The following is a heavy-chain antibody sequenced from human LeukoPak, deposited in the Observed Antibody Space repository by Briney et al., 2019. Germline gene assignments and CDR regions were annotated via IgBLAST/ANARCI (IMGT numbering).Heavy chain of an antibody. CDR1: GGSFSGYY. CDR3: TRGLDYGVYY. D-gene: IGHD4-17*01. J-gene: IGHJ4*02. V-gene: IGHV4-34*01. CDR2: INHSGST. Sequence: PLETVSLTCAVYGGSFSGYYWSWIRQPPGKGLEWLGEINHSGSTNYNPSLKSRVTISVDTSKNQFSLKLSSVTAADTSVNCCTRGLDYGVYYWGQGTLVTVSS.